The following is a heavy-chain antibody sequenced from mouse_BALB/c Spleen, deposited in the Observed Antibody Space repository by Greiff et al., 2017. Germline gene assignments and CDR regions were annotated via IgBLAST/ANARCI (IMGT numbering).Heavy chain of an antibody. D-gene: IGHD2-14*01. CDR2: IDPANGNT. J-gene: IGHJ2*01. CDR3: ASGYDAFGY. V-gene: IGHV14-3*02. CDR1: GFNIKDTY. Sequence: DVKLQESGAELVKPGASVKLSCTASGFNIKDTYMHWVKQRPEQGLEWIGRIDPANGNTKYDPKFQGKATITADTSSNTAYLQLSSLTSEDTAVYYCASGYDAFGYWGQGTTLTVSS.